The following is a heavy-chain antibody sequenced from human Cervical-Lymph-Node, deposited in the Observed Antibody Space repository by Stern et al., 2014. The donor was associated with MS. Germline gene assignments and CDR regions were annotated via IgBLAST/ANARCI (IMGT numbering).Heavy chain of an antibody. CDR2: VNPNSGNT. CDR3: ARGPARATAIGY. CDR1: GYTFTFFD. D-gene: IGHD6-25*01. J-gene: IGHJ4*02. V-gene: IGHV1-8*01. Sequence: VQLVESGAEVKKPGASVKVSCKASGYTFTFFDVHWVRQATGQGLEWMGWVNPNSGNTGIAQKFQGRVTMTRDTSITTAYIELSSLTSEDTAVYYCARGPARATAIGYWGQGTLVTVSS.